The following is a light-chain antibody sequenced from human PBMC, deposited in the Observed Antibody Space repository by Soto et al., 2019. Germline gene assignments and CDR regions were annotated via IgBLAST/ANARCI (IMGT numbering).Light chain of an antibody. CDR2: KAS. CDR1: QSISTW. CDR3: QHYNSYSEA. V-gene: IGKV1-5*03. J-gene: IGKJ1*01. Sequence: DIQMTQSPSTLPASVGDRVTITCRANQSISTWLAWYQQKPGKXPNXXIYKASRLETGVPSRFSGSGSGTALTITISSLQPDDFATYYCQHYNSYSEAFGQGTKVDIK.